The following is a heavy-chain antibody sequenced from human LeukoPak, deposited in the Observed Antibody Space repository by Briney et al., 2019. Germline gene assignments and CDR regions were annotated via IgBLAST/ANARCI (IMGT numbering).Heavy chain of an antibody. CDR2: IKSKTDGGTT. D-gene: IGHD2-2*02. Sequence: GGSLRLSCAASGFTFSNAWMSWVRQAPGKGLEWVGRIKSKTDGGTTDYAAPVKGRFTISRDDSKNTLYLQMNSLKTEDTAVYYCTTGLDIVVVPAAIYIDYWGQGTLVTVSS. CDR3: TTGLDIVVVPAAIYIDY. V-gene: IGHV3-15*01. CDR1: GFTFSNAW. J-gene: IGHJ4*02.